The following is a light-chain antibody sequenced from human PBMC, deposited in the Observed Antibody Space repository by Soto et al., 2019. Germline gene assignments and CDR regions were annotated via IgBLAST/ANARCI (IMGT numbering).Light chain of an antibody. CDR2: AAS. CDR3: QQSYSNTRT. V-gene: IGKV1-39*01. Sequence: DIQMTQSPSSLSASVGDRVTITCRASQTISSYLNWYLQKPGKAPKLLIYAASSLQSGVPSRFSGSGSGTDFTLTISSLQPEDFATYYCQQSYSNTRTFGQGTKVEIK. J-gene: IGKJ1*01. CDR1: QTISSY.